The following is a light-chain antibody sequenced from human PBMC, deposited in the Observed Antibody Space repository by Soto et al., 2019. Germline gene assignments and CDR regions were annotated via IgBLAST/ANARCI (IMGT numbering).Light chain of an antibody. J-gene: IGKJ2*01. Sequence: EIVLTQSPGTLSLSPGERATLSCRTSQSVNSRYLAWYQQKPGQAPRLLIYGASSRATGIPDRFSGSGSGTDFTLTISRLEPEDFAVYYCQQYVTSPPMYTFGQGTNLEIK. V-gene: IGKV3-20*01. CDR2: GAS. CDR3: QQYVTSPPMYT. CDR1: QSVNSRY.